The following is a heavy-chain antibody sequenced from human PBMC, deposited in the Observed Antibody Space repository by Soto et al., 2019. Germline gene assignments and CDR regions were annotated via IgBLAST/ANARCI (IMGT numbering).Heavy chain of an antibody. Sequence: QVQLMQSGAEVKKPGSSVKVSCKASGGTFSNFGISWVRQAPGQGLEWMGGISPIFGTTSKYAQKFQGRVTITADISTSTAYMELSSLRSEDTAIYYCARGGLGFCSGTSCHSGEHYYGMDVWGQGTTVTVSS. J-gene: IGHJ6*02. CDR3: ARGGLGFCSGTSCHSGEHYYGMDV. CDR1: GGTFSNFG. V-gene: IGHV1-69*06. CDR2: ISPIFGTTS. D-gene: IGHD2-2*02.